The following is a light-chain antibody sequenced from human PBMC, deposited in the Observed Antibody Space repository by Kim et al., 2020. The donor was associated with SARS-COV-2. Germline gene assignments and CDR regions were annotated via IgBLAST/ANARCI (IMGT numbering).Light chain of an antibody. J-gene: IGKJ4*01. V-gene: IGKV1-39*01. CDR2: AAT. CDR1: QRFNSY. Sequence: GTVGRRIHLPCRARQRFNSYLNLLQQKPGKAPKVLNPAATNLPSGVPSKFNGSGSGTEFTCNISSLQPEDFATYYCQQSYSTPNTFGGGTKVDIK. CDR3: QQSYSTPNT.